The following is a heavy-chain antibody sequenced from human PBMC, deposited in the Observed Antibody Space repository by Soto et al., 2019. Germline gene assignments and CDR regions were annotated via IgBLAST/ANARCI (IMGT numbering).Heavy chain of an antibody. CDR2: ISAYNGNT. CDR3: ARDLVPKVDASNWFDP. CDR1: GYTFTSYG. V-gene: IGHV1-18*01. J-gene: IGHJ5*02. D-gene: IGHD3-10*01. Sequence: QVPLVQSGAEVKKPGASVKVSCKASGYTFTSYGISWVRQAPGQGLEWMGWISAYNGNTNYAQKLQGRVTMTTDTSTSTAYMELRSLRSDDTAVYYCARDLVPKVDASNWFDPWGQGTLVTVSS.